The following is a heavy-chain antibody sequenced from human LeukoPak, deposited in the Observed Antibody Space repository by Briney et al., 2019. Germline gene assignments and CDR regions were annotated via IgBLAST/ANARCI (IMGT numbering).Heavy chain of an antibody. Sequence: GGSLRLSCAASGFTFSNYAMSWVRQAPGKGLEWVSAITDSGDTYSADSVKGRFIISRDNSKNTLYLQMNSLRAEDTAVYYCAKADPVTAILINPKKNWYFDLWGRGTLVTISS. J-gene: IGHJ2*01. CDR1: GFTFSNYA. CDR3: AKADPVTAILINPKKNWYFDL. D-gene: IGHD2-21*02. V-gene: IGHV3-23*01. CDR2: ITDSGDT.